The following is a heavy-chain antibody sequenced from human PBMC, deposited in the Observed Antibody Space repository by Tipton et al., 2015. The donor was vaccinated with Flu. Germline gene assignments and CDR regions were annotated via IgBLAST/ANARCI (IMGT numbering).Heavy chain of an antibody. CDR1: GGSITSYV. CDR3: ARSGKLAEYY. J-gene: IGHJ4*02. Sequence: TLSLTCTVSGGSITSYVWTWIRQPPGKGLEWIGYVHYSEGANYNTSLKSRVTMSVDTSKNQFSLTLMSVTAADTAVYYCARSGKLAEYYWGQGALVTVSS. CDR2: VHYSEGA. V-gene: IGHV4-59*08. D-gene: IGHD1-1*01.